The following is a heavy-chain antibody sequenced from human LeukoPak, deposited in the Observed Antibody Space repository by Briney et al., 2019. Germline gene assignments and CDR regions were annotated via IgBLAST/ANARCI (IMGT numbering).Heavy chain of an antibody. CDR1: GGSTSSYY. CDR3: ARGRTRTVVAATPDNWFDP. D-gene: IGHD2-15*01. J-gene: IGHJ5*02. CDR2: IYYSGST. Sequence: PSETLSLTCTVSGGSTSSYYWSWIRQPPGKGLEWIGYIYYSGSTNYNPSLKSRVTISVDTSKNQFSLKLSSVTAADTAVFYCARGRTRTVVAATPDNWFDPWGQGTLVTVSS. V-gene: IGHV4-59*12.